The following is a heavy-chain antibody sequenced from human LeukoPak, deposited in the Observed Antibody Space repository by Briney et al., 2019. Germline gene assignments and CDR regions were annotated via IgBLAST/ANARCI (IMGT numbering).Heavy chain of an antibody. CDR3: ARDQPIVGATSKDY. Sequence: SETLSLTCTVSGGSISSYYWSWTRQPAGKGLEWIGRIYTSGSTNYNPSLKSRVTMSVDTSKNQFSLKLSSVTAADTAVYYCARDQPIVGATSKDYWGQGTLVTVSS. CDR1: GGSISSYY. J-gene: IGHJ4*02. D-gene: IGHD1-26*01. V-gene: IGHV4-4*07. CDR2: IYTSGST.